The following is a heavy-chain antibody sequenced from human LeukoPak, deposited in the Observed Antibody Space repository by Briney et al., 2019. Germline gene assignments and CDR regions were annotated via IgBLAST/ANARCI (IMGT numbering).Heavy chain of an antibody. D-gene: IGHD3-3*01. CDR3: ARGSSYDFWSGYTYNWFDP. CDR1: GGTFSSYA. J-gene: IGHJ5*02. Sequence: SVKVSCKASGGTFSSYAISWVRQAPGQGLEWMGRIIPILGIANYAQKLQGRVTISADKSTSTAYMELSSLRSEDTAVYYCARGSSYDFWSGYTYNWFDPWGQGTLVTVSS. CDR2: IIPILGIA. V-gene: IGHV1-69*04.